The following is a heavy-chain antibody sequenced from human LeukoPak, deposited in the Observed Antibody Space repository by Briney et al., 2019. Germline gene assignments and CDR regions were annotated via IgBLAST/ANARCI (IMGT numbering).Heavy chain of an antibody. CDR2: IRSKANNYAT. J-gene: IGHJ5*02. CDR1: GFTFSGSA. CDR3: TRRKDVGWFDP. V-gene: IGHV3-73*01. Sequence: PGGSLKLSCAASGFTFSGSAMHWVRQAPGKGLEWVGRIRSKANNYATAYAASVKGRFTISRDDSKNTAYLQMNSLKTEDTAVYYCTRRKDVGWFDPWGQGTLVTVSS.